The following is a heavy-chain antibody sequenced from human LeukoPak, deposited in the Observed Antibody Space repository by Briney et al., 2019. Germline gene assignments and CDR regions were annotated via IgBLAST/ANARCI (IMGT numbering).Heavy chain of an antibody. CDR3: ARQPAATAAFDI. CDR1: GGSISSYY. CDR2: VHNNGET. Sequence: PSETLSLTCTVSGGSISSYYWSWIRQPPGEGLEWIAYVHNNGETKHNPSLKSRDTISVDTPNNQISLRLSSVTAADTAMYYCARQPAATAAFDIWGLGTMVTVSS. V-gene: IGHV4-59*08. D-gene: IGHD5-18*01. J-gene: IGHJ3*02.